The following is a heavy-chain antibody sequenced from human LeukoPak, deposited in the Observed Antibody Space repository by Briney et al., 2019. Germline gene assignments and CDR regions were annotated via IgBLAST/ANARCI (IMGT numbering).Heavy chain of an antibody. Sequence: GGSLRLSCAAFGFIFSNYAMTWVRQAPGKGLEWVSGISGSGGSTFYADSVKRRFTISRDNSKNTLYLQVNSLRAEDTAVYYCAKRAVAGHWSFDLWGRGTLVTVSS. CDR2: ISGSGGST. D-gene: IGHD6-19*01. V-gene: IGHV3-23*01. CDR3: AKRAVAGHWSFDL. J-gene: IGHJ2*01. CDR1: GFIFSNYA.